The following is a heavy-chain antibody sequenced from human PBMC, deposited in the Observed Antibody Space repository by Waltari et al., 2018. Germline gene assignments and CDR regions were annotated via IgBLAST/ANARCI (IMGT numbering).Heavy chain of an antibody. Sequence: QVQLQLWGAGLLGPSESLSLTCADYGAAISAYSWGWFRQPPGKGLEWIGQIRHHGSTNYNPSLKSRVTISIDTPRSQYSLRLSSVTAADTALYFCTRGGNYDFWSHRPFVDPWGQGTLVTVSS. V-gene: IGHV4-34*01. CDR3: TRGGNYDFWSHRPFVDP. D-gene: IGHD3-3*01. CDR2: IRHHGST. CDR1: GAAISAYS. J-gene: IGHJ5*02.